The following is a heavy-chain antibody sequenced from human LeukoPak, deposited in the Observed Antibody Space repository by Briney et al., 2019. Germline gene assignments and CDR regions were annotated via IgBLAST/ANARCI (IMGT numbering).Heavy chain of an antibody. J-gene: IGHJ1*01. CDR1: GFTFGSYS. CDR2: ISSSSSYI. Sequence: GGSLRLSCAASGFTFGSYSMNWVRQAPGKGLEWVSSISSSSSYIYYADSVKGRFTISRDNAKNSLYLQMNSLRAEDTAVYYCARAQYSSSWLAEYFQHWGQGTLVTVSS. D-gene: IGHD6-13*01. CDR3: ARAQYSSSWLAEYFQH. V-gene: IGHV3-21*01.